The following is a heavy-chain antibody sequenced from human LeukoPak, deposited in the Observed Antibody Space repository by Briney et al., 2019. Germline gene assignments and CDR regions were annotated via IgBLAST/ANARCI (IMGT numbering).Heavy chain of an antibody. CDR1: GGSFSGHY. J-gene: IGHJ6*03. CDR2: INHSGST. D-gene: IGHD3-10*01. CDR3: ARVKRLGGYYYYYYMDV. V-gene: IGHV4-34*01. Sequence: PSGTLSLTCAVYGGSFSGHYWSWSRQPPGKGLEWIGEINHSGSTNYNPSLKSRVTISVDTSKNQFSLKLSSVTAADTAVYYCARVKRLGGYYYYYYMDVWGKGTTVTVSS.